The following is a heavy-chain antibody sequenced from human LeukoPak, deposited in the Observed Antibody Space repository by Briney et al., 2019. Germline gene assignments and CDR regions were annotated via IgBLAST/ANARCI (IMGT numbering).Heavy chain of an antibody. Sequence: GGSLRLSCAASGFTFSGYYMSWIRQAPGKGLEWVSYISSSGSTIYYADSEGRFTISRDNAKNSLYLQMNSLRAEDTAVYYCARRAGAYSHPYDYWGQGTLVTVSS. D-gene: IGHD4/OR15-4a*01. V-gene: IGHV3-11*04. J-gene: IGHJ4*02. CDR2: ISSSGSTI. CDR1: GFTFSGYY. CDR3: ARRAGAYSHPYDY.